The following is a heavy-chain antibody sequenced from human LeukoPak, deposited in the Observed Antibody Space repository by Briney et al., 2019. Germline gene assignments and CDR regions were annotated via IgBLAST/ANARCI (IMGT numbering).Heavy chain of an antibody. CDR2: TYHTGSA. J-gene: IGHJ4*02. CDR3: ARYCTSTTCILRGFDY. D-gene: IGHD2-2*01. CDR1: GYSFTSGHY. V-gene: IGHV4-38-2*01. Sequence: SETLSLTCSVSGYSFTSGHYWGWIRQPPGKGLEWIANTYHTGSAHYNPSLKSRVTISVDTSTNQFSLKLSSVTAADTAVYYCARYCTSTTCILRGFDYWGQGTLVTVSS.